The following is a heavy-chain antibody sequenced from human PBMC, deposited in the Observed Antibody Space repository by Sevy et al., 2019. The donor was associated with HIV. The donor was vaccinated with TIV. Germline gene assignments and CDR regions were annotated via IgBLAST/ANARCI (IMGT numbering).Heavy chain of an antibody. J-gene: IGHJ5*02. CDR2: ISTHNGDT. CDR3: ARRIYYDSSAYYWWFDP. V-gene: IGHV1-18*01. CDR1: GYTFTNYG. D-gene: IGHD3-22*01. Sequence: ASVKVSCKASGYTFTNYGISWVRQAPGQGLEWMGWISTHNGDTNYAQKLQGRVTMTTDTSTSTAYMELRSLRPDDTAVYYCARRIYYDSSAYYWWFDPWGQGTLVTVSS.